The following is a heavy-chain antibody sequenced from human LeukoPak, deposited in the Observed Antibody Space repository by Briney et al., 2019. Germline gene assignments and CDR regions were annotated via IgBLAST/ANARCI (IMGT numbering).Heavy chain of an antibody. D-gene: IGHD3-22*01. J-gene: IGHJ4*02. V-gene: IGHV4-59*04. CDR1: GGSISTYY. CDR3: ARAQSYELDIQGPRYYYDSSEPMYYFDY. Sequence: PSETLSLTCTVSGGSISTYYWSWIRQPPGKGLEWIGYVYYSGSTYYNPSLKSRVTISVDTSKNQFSLKLSSVTAADTAVYYCARAQSYELDIQGPRYYYDSSEPMYYFDYWGQGTLVTVSS. CDR2: VYYSGST.